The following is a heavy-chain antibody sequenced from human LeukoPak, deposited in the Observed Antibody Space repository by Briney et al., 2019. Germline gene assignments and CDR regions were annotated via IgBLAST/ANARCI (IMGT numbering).Heavy chain of an antibody. D-gene: IGHD1-26*01. CDR3: AKGHYAGSPYYFDY. J-gene: IGHJ4*02. Sequence: PGGSLRLSCAASGFTFSSYSMNWVRQAPGKGLEWVSVISVSGGGIYYADSVRGRFTISRDNSKTTVFLQMDSLRAEDTAVYYCAKGHYAGSPYYFDYWGQGTLVTVSS. CDR2: ISVSGGGI. CDR1: GFTFSSYS. V-gene: IGHV3-23*01.